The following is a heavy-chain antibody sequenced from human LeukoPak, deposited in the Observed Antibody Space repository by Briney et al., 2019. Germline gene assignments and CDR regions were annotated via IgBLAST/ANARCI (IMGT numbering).Heavy chain of an antibody. CDR3: VLDQGRYFYYMDV. V-gene: IGHV1-69*13. Sequence: SVKVSCKASGYTFSSYGISWVRQAPGQGLEWVGGIIPFFGTPYYAQKFQDRVTITADESASTAYMELSSLRSEDTAVYFCVLDQGRYFYYMDVWGRGTTVTISS. D-gene: IGHD2-2*01. CDR1: GYTFSSYG. J-gene: IGHJ6*03. CDR2: IIPFFGTP.